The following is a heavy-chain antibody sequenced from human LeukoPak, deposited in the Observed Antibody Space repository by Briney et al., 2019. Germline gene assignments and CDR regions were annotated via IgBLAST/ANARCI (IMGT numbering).Heavy chain of an antibody. V-gene: IGHV1-8*02. J-gene: IGHJ6*02. CDR2: INPDSDVT. CDR3: ARRTGYSSSWYGLEGMDV. D-gene: IGHD6-13*01. Sequence: GASVKVSCKASGYTFTYYYIHWMRQAPGQGLEWMGWINPDSDVTSYAQKFQGRVTMTRNTSISTAYMELSSLRSEDTAVYYCARRTGYSSSWYGLEGMDVWGQGTTVTVSS. CDR1: GYTFTYYY.